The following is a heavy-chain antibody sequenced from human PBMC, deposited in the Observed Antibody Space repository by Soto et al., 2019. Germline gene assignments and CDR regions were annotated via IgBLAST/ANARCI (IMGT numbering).Heavy chain of an antibody. Sequence: QLQLQESGSGLVKPSQTLSLTCAVSGGSISSGGYSWSWIRQPPGKGLEWIGYIYHSGSTYYNPSLXGXVXIXXDRAKNQFSLKLSSVTAADTAVYYCARGNVVAIDYWGQGTLVTVSS. CDR1: GGSISSGGYS. V-gene: IGHV4-30-2*01. J-gene: IGHJ4*02. CDR2: IYHSGST. CDR3: ARGNVVAIDY. D-gene: IGHD2-21*01.